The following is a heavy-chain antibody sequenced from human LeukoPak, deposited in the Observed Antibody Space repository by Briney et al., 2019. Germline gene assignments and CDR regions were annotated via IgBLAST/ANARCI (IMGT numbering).Heavy chain of an antibody. V-gene: IGHV1-2*02. CDR1: GYTFTVKY. CDR3: ARGGHRRYYYTSGSAFDP. CDR2: INPNSGDT. Sequence: ASVRVSCKASGYTFTVKYLHWLPQAPGQGFECMGWINPNSGDTTYAQKFQGRVTMTRDTSITTAYMELSSLRSDDTAVYYCARGGHRRYYYTSGSAFDPWGQGTLVTVSS. J-gene: IGHJ5*02. D-gene: IGHD3-10*01.